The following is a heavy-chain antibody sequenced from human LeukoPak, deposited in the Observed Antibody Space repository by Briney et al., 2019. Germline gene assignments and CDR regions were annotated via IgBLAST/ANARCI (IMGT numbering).Heavy chain of an antibody. CDR1: GFTFSSYG. Sequence: GSLRLSCAASGFTFSSYGMHWVRQAPGKGLEWAAFIRYDGSNKYYVDSVKGRFTISRDNSKNTLYLQMNNLRAEDTAVYYCAKDGRRLAGMIDYWGQGTLVTVSS. J-gene: IGHJ4*02. CDR3: AKDGRRLAGMIDY. CDR2: IRYDGSNK. D-gene: IGHD6-19*01. V-gene: IGHV3-30*02.